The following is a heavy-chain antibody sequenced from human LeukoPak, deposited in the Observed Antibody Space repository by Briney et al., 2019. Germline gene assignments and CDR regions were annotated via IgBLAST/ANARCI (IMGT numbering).Heavy chain of an antibody. CDR3: ARGYCSSTGCYGYYYYGMDV. V-gene: IGHV3-21*01. J-gene: IGHJ6*02. D-gene: IGHD2-2*01. Sequence: SISSSXXYIYYADSVKGRFTISRDNAKNSLYLQMNSLRAEDTAVYYCARGYCSSTGCYGYYYYGMDVWGQGTTVTVSS. CDR2: ISSSXXYI.